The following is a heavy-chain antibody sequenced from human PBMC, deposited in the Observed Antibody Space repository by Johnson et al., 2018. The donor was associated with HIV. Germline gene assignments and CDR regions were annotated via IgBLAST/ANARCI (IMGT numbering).Heavy chain of an antibody. CDR3: AKDIRWELRHGGDAFDI. V-gene: IGHV3-9*01. CDR1: GFTFDDYA. CDR2: ISWNSGSI. J-gene: IGHJ3*02. D-gene: IGHD1-26*01. Sequence: EVQLLESGGGLVQPGRSLRLSCAASGFTFDDYAMHWVRQAPGKGLEWVSGISWNSGSIGYGDSVKGRFTIARDNAKNSLYLQMNSLRAEDTALYYCAKDIRWELRHGGDAFDIWGQGTMVTVSS.